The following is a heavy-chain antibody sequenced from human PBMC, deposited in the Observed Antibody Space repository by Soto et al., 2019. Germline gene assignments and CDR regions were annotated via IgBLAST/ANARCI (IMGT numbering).Heavy chain of an antibody. D-gene: IGHD2-15*01. CDR3: ARDRECSGGTCYNYFDY. Sequence: SETLSLTCTVSGGSISSGGYYWSWIRQHPGKGLEWIGYIYYSGSTYYNPSLRSRVTISVDTSKNQFSLKLSSVTAADTAVYYCARDRECSGGTCYNYFDYWGQGTLVTVSS. CDR2: IYYSGST. V-gene: IGHV4-31*03. J-gene: IGHJ4*02. CDR1: GGSISSGGYY.